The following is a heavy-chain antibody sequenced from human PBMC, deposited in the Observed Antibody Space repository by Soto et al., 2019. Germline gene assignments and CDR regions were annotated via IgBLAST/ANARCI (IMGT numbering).Heavy chain of an antibody. V-gene: IGHV3-23*01. CDR1: GFTFSSYA. D-gene: IGHD3-3*01. J-gene: IGHJ6*02. CDR3: ATILRPDDAYYYYGMDV. Sequence: EVQLLESGGGLVQPGGSLRLSCATSGFTFSSYAMSWVRQAPGKGLEWVSAISGSGGTTHHTDSLKGRFTISREHSKKTLFLQMNSLRAADTAVYYCATILRPDDAYYYYGMDVWGQVTTVTVSS. CDR2: ISGSGGTT.